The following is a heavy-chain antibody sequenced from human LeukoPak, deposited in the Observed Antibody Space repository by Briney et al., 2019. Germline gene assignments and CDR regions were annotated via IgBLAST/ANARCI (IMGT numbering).Heavy chain of an antibody. Sequence: GGSLRLSCAASGFTFSGYSMNWVRQAPGKGLEWVSSISSGSSYINHAASVKGRFTISRDNAKNSLYLQMNGLRAEDTAVYYCAREEYYDTSGYYDYWGQGTLVTVSS. CDR1: GFTFSGYS. CDR3: AREEYYDTSGYYDY. J-gene: IGHJ4*02. V-gene: IGHV3-21*01. CDR2: ISSGSSYI. D-gene: IGHD3-22*01.